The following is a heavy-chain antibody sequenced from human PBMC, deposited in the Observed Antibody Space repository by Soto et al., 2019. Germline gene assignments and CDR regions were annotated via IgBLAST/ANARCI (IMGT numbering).Heavy chain of an antibody. Sequence: QVHLVESGGGVVQPGRSLRLSCAASEFTFSTYAMHWVRQAPAKGLEWVAFILTDGYNTFYADSLRGRFTISRDIAKHTLYMQTDSLRAADTAVYYCAREGGDIYYYALDVWGQGTTVTVSS. CDR2: ILTDGYNT. V-gene: IGHV3-30-3*01. CDR1: EFTFSTYA. D-gene: IGHD2-15*01. J-gene: IGHJ6*02. CDR3: AREGGDIYYYALDV.